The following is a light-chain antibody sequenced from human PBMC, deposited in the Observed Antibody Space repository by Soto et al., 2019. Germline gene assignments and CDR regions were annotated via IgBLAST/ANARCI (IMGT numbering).Light chain of an antibody. V-gene: IGKV3-15*01. CDR1: QSVSYN. J-gene: IGKJ4*01. CDR2: GAF. CDR3: QPYKNWPPLT. Sequence: EIVMTQSPATLSVSPGETATLSCRASQSVSYNLAWYQQKPGQGPRLLIYGAFLRATGIPARFSGSGCGTEFTLPISSLQSEDFAVYYCQPYKNWPPLTFGGGTKVELK.